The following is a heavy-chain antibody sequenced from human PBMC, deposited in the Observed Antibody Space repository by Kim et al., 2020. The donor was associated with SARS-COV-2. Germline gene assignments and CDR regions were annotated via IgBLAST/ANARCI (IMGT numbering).Heavy chain of an antibody. V-gene: IGHV3-7*03. CDR3: TRDARALRNY. CDR2: INEYGSEK. J-gene: IGHJ4*02. D-gene: IGHD4-17*01. Sequence: GGSLRLSCVASGFTFSRYWMSWVRQTPGKGLEWVANINEYGSEKYYVDSVKGRFTISRDNAKNSLYLQMDILRAEDTALDDCTRDARALRNYWGQGTLV. CDR1: GFTFSRYW.